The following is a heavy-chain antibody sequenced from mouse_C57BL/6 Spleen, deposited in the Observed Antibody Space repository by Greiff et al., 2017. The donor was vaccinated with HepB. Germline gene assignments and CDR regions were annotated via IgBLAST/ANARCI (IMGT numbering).Heavy chain of an antibody. CDR1: GFTFSSYA. J-gene: IGHJ1*03. Sequence: EVKLQESGGGLVKPGGSLKLSCAASGFTFSSYAMSWVRQTPEKRLEWVATISDGGSYTYYPDNVKGRFTISRDNAKNNLYLQMSHLKSEDTAMYYCAREYDYDEGRYFDVWGTGTTVTVSS. CDR3: AREYDYDEGRYFDV. D-gene: IGHD2-4*01. V-gene: IGHV5-4*01. CDR2: ISDGGSYT.